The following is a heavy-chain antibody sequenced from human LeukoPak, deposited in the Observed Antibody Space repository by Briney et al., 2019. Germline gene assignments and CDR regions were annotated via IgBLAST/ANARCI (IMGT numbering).Heavy chain of an antibody. D-gene: IGHD2-2*01. CDR1: GYTFTSYG. CDR3: ARAGSYYVRVVPAGVWTVNY. J-gene: IGHJ4*02. V-gene: IGHV1-18*01. CDR2: VSANNGNT. Sequence: ASVKVSCKASGYTFTSYGISWVRQAPGQGLEWMGWVSANNGNTNYAQKFQGRVTMTTDTSTSTAYMELSSLRSEDTAVYYCARAGSYYVRVVPAGVWTVNYWGQGTLVTVSS.